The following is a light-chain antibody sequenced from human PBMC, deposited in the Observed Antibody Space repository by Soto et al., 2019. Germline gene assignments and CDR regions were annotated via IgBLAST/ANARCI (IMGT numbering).Light chain of an antibody. CDR3: RSSAPNQGL. CDR2: EAT. CDR1: SSDVGSYNL. V-gene: IGLV2-23*01. Sequence: QSALTQPASVSGSPGQSITISCTGASSDVGSYNLVSWYQQRPDTAPKLIIYEATKRPSGVSNPFSGSKSGNTASLTISGLQAEDEADYYCRSSAPNQGLFGGGTKLTVL. J-gene: IGLJ2*01.